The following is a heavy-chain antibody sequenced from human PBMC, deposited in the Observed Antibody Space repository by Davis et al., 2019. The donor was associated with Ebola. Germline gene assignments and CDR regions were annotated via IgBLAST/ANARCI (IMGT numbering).Heavy chain of an antibody. CDR3: ASLGDGNMWYRNFDN. D-gene: IGHD5-24*01. Sequence: PSETLSLTCTVSGASISDYYWSWIRQAPGKGLEWIGSIYYGGIVKYNPSLKSRVAISMDSSKNQFSLNLTSVSAADTAFYFCASLGDGNMWYRNFDNWGQGTLVTVSS. CDR1: GASISDYY. J-gene: IGHJ4*02. V-gene: IGHV4-59*08. CDR2: IYYGGIV.